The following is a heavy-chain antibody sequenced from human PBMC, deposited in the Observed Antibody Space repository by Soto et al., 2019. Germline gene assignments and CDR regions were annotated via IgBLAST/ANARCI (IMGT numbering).Heavy chain of an antibody. CDR2: IIPIFGTA. CDR1: GGTFSSYA. CDR3: AGHGYYDSSGYFPFDY. D-gene: IGHD3-22*01. V-gene: IGHV1-69*13. Sequence: GASVKVSCKASGGTFSSYAISWVRQAPGQGLEWMGGIIPIFGTANYAQKFQGRVTITADESTSTAYMELSSLRSEDTAVYYCAGHGYYDSSGYFPFDYWGQGTLVTVSS. J-gene: IGHJ4*02.